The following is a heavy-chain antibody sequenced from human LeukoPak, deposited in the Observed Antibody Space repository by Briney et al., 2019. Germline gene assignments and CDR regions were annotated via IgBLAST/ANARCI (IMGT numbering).Heavy chain of an antibody. CDR1: GGSFSGYY. J-gene: IGHJ4*02. Sequence: SKTLSLTCAVYGGSFSGYYWSWIRQPPGKGLEWIGEINHSGSTNYNPSLKSRVTISVDTSKNQFSLKLSSVTAADTAVYYCAGSIAARPLDYWGQGTLVTVSS. V-gene: IGHV4-34*01. D-gene: IGHD6-6*01. CDR2: INHSGST. CDR3: AGSIAARPLDY.